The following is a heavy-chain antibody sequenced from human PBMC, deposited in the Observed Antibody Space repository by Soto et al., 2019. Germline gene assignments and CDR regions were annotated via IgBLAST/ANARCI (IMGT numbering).Heavy chain of an antibody. D-gene: IGHD2-8*01. CDR1: GGSISSYY. CDR2: IYYSGST. Sequence: QVQLQESGPGLVKPSETLSLTCTVSGGSISSYYWSWIRQPPGKGLEWIGYIYYSGSTNYNPSLKSRVTISVDTSKNQFSLKLSSVTAADTAEYYCARHPGVDDAFDIWGQGTMVTVSS. J-gene: IGHJ3*02. CDR3: ARHPGVDDAFDI. V-gene: IGHV4-59*08.